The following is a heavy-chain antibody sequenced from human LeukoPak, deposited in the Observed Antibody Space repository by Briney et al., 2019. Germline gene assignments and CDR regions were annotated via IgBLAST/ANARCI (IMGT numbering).Heavy chain of an antibody. CDR1: GYTFTSYG. Sequence: ASVKVSCKASGYTFTSYGISWVRQAPGQGLEWMGWISAYNGNTNYAQKLQGRVTMTTDTSTSTAYMELRSLRSDDTAVYYCARARKYSSGWYDDYFDYWGQGTLVTVSS. CDR3: ARARKYSSGWYDDYFDY. V-gene: IGHV1-18*01. D-gene: IGHD6-19*01. CDR2: ISAYNGNT. J-gene: IGHJ4*02.